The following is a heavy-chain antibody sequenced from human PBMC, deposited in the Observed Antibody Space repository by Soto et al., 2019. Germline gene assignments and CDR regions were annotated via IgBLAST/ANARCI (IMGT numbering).Heavy chain of an antibody. CDR2: INPNGGVT. CDR1: GDSFNDYY. D-gene: IGHD4-17*01. CDR3: ARESGGTTATLDYYYFYMDV. Sequence: QVQLVQSGAEVRKPGASVTVSCRSSGDSFNDYYIHWVRQAPGQGFEWMGWINPNGGVTKYAQKFQCWGSMTRDTAIRTVSMQLSRRRPDATAAYYCARESGGTTATLDYYYFYMDVWGTGTAVTVSS. V-gene: IGHV1-2*04. J-gene: IGHJ6*03.